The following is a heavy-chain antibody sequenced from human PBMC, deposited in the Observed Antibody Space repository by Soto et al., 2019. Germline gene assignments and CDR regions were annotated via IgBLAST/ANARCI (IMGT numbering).Heavy chain of an antibody. J-gene: IGHJ6*02. D-gene: IGHD2-15*01. V-gene: IGHV6-1*01. Sequence: SQTLSLTCVISGDSVSSNGACWNWIRQSPSRGLQWLGRIYYRSKWFHDYAASVESRMAIKPDTSRNQFSLQLNYVTPEETAVCYCAREHCSAGTCLDGLDFWGQGTTVTVSS. CDR2: IYYRSKWFH. CDR3: AREHCSAGTCLDGLDF. CDR1: GDSVSSNGAC.